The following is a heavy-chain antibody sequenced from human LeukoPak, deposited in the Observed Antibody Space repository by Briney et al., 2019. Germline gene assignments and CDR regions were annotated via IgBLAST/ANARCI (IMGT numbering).Heavy chain of an antibody. V-gene: IGHV1-69*13. CDR2: IIPIFGTA. J-gene: IGHJ6*02. CDR3: ARFPRGDILTGYKNDYYYYGMDV. D-gene: IGHD3-9*01. CDR1: GGTFSSYA. Sequence: SVKVSCKASGGTFSSYAISWVRQAPGQGLEWMGGIIPIFGTANYAQKFQGRVTITADESTSTAYMELSSLRSEDTAVYYCARFPRGDILTGYKNDYYYYGMDVWGQGTTVTVSS.